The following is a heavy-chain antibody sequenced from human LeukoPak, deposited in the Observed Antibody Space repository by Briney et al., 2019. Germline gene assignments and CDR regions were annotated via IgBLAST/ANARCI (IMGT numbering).Heavy chain of an antibody. J-gene: IGHJ4*02. CDR2: ISSSGSTI. V-gene: IGHV3-11*01. CDR1: GFTFSGYY. Sequence: GGSLRLSCAASGFTFSGYYMSWIRQAPGKGLEWVSYISSSGSTIYYADSVKGRFTISRDNAKNSLYLQMNSLRAEDTAVYYCARDHQRGSSSWYDPADYWGQGTLVTVSS. CDR3: ARDHQRGSSSWYDPADY. D-gene: IGHD6-13*01.